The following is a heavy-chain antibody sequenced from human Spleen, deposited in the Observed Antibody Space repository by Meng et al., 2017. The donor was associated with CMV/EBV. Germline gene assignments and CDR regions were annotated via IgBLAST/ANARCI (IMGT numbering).Heavy chain of an antibody. V-gene: IGHV1-2*02. CDR3: ARDLDIAAVGS. Sequence: ASVKVSCKASGYTFTDHYIHWVRQAPGQGLEWMGWMNPNTGDTNSAQKFQGRVTMTRDTSISTAYMELSRLRYDDTAVYYCARDLDIAAVGSWGQGTLVTVSS. CDR2: MNPNTGDT. D-gene: IGHD6-13*01. CDR1: GYTFTDHY. J-gene: IGHJ4*02.